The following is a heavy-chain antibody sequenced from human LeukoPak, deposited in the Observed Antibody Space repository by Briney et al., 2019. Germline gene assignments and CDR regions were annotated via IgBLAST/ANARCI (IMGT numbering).Heavy chain of an antibody. CDR2: IIPIFRTA. CDR1: GGTFRIFA. Sequence: SVKVSCKASGGTFRIFAISWVRQAPGQGLEWMGGIIPIFRTANYAQKFQGRVTITADESTSTAYMELSSLRSEDTAVYYCARALRYYSDSSGYAFDYWGQGTLVTVSS. V-gene: IGHV1-69*13. CDR3: ARALRYYSDSSGYAFDY. D-gene: IGHD3-22*01. J-gene: IGHJ4*02.